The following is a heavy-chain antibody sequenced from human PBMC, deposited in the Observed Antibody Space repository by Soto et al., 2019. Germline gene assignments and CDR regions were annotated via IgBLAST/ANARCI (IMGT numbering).Heavy chain of an antibody. J-gene: IGHJ6*02. CDR3: AREHYYGSGSYYNPRGAYYYYGMDV. D-gene: IGHD3-10*01. CDR2: IWYDGSNK. V-gene: IGHV3-33*01. CDR1: GFTFSSYG. Sequence: GGSLRLSCAASGFTFSSYGMHWVRQAPGKGLEWVAVIWYDGSNKYYADSVKGRFTISRDNSKNTLYLQMNSLRAEDTAVDYCAREHYYGSGSYYNPRGAYYYYGMDVWGQGTTVTVSS.